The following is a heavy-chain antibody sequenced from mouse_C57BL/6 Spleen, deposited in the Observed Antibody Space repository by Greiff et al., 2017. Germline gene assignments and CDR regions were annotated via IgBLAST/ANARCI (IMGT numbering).Heavy chain of an antibody. D-gene: IGHD2-2*01. V-gene: IGHV5-6*01. CDR2: ISSGGSYP. CDR3: ERQGPGYDFYYAMDY. CDR1: GFTFSSYG. J-gene: IGHJ4*01. Sequence: EVQLVESGGDLVKPGGSLKLSCAASGFTFSSYGMSWVRQTPDKRLEWVATISSGGSYPYYPDSVKGRFTISRDNAKNTLYLQMSSLKSEDTDMYYCERQGPGYDFYYAMDYWGQGTSVTVSS.